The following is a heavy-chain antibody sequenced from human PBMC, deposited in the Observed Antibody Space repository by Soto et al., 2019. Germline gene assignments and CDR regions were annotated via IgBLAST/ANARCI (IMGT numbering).Heavy chain of an antibody. Sequence: GGSLRLSCAASGFTFSSYAMHWVRQAPGKGLEWVAVISYDGSNKYYADSVKGRFTISRDNSKNTLYLQMNSLRAEDTAVYYCARDFPVYQEGNHDPYADYYYGMDVWGQGTTVTVSS. D-gene: IGHD2-2*01. CDR3: ARDFPVYQEGNHDPYADYYYGMDV. J-gene: IGHJ6*02. CDR2: ISYDGSNK. V-gene: IGHV3-30-3*01. CDR1: GFTFSSYA.